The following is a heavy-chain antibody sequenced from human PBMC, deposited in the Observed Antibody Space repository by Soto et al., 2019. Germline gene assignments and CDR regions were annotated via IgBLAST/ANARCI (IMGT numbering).Heavy chain of an antibody. D-gene: IGHD2-8*02. Sequence: GGSLRLSCAASGFTFSTYSMSWVRQAPGKGLEWVSYISSTGNTIYYPDSVKGRFTISRDTAKKSLYLQMNSLRAEDTAVYYCARSGYFDYWGQGTLVTVSS. CDR2: ISSTGNTI. V-gene: IGHV3-48*01. CDR3: ARSGYFDY. CDR1: GFTFSTYS. J-gene: IGHJ4*02.